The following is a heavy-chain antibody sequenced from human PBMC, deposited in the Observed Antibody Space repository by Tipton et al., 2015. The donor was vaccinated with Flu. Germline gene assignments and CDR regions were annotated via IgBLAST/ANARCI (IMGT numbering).Heavy chain of an antibody. V-gene: IGHV4-38-2*02. J-gene: IGHJ4*02. CDR2: IYHSGST. CDR1: GYSINSGYY. CDR3: ARAGAVAGPGVFDY. Sequence: TLSLTCTVSGYSINSGYYWGWIRQPPGKGLEWIGSIYHSGSTYYNPSLKSRVTISVDTSKNQFSLKLSSVTAADTAVYYCARAGAVAGPGVFDYWGQGTLVTVSS. D-gene: IGHD6-19*01.